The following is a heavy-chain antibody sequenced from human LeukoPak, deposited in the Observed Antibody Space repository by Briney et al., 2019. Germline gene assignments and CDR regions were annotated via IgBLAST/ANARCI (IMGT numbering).Heavy chain of an antibody. V-gene: IGHV3-15*01. Sequence: GGSLRLSCAASGFTFNNAWMSWVRQAPGKGLEWVGRIKRKTDGGTTDYAAPVKGRFTISRDDSKNMVYLQMNSLKTEDTAVYYCTAERSAPVTTFGMDVWGQGTTVTVSS. D-gene: IGHD4-17*01. CDR2: IKRKTDGGTT. J-gene: IGHJ6*02. CDR3: TAERSAPVTTFGMDV. CDR1: GFTFNNAW.